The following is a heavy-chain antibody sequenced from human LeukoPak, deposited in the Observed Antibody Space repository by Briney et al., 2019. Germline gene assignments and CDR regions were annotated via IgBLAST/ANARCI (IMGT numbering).Heavy chain of an antibody. Sequence: GGSLRLSCAASGFTVSSNSMSWVRQAPGKGLEWVSVIYSGGSTYYADSVKGRFTISRDKNTLYLQMNSLRADDTAVYYCARDEPSPDSTDLDYWGQGTLVTVSS. J-gene: IGHJ4*02. CDR1: GFTVSSNS. CDR2: IYSGGST. CDR3: ARDEPSPDSTDLDY. V-gene: IGHV3-66*01. D-gene: IGHD2/OR15-2a*01.